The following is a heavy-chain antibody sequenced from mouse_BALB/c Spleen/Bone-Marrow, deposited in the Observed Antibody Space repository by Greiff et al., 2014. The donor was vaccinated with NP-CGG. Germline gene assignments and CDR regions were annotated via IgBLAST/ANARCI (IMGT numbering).Heavy chain of an antibody. V-gene: IGHV5-9*02. Sequence: EVQGVESGGGLVKPGGSLKLSCAASGFAFSSYDMSWVRQTPEKRLEWVATISSGGSYTYYPDSVKGRFTISRDNARNTLHLQMSSLRSEDTALYYCARVLRVYAMDYWGQGTSVTVSS. CDR3: ARVLRVYAMDY. D-gene: IGHD2-4*01. CDR2: ISSGGSYT. J-gene: IGHJ4*01. CDR1: GFAFSSYD.